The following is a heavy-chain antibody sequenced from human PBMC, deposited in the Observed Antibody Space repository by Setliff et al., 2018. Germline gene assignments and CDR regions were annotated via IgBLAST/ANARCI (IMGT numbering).Heavy chain of an antibody. CDR3: ARGTSGWYPHDY. J-gene: IGHJ4*02. V-gene: IGHV3-7*03. CDR2: IKKDGSEK. D-gene: IGHD6-19*01. Sequence: GGSLRLSWAASGFTFSSYWMTWVRQAPGKGLECVANIKKDGSEKHYVDSVKGRFIISRDNAKNSLYLHMNSLTGEDTAVYYCARGTSGWYPHDYWGQGTLVTVSS. CDR1: GFTFSSYW.